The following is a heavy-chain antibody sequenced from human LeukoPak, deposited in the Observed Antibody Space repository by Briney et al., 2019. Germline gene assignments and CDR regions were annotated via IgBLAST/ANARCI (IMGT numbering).Heavy chain of an antibody. Sequence: EASVKVTCKASGGTFSSYANSWVRQAPGQGLEWMGRIIPILGIANYAQKFQGRVTITADKSTSTAYMELSSLRSEDTAVYYCASPGYFDYWGQGTLVTVSS. CDR1: GGTFSSYA. CDR3: ASPGYFDY. CDR2: IIPILGIA. J-gene: IGHJ4*02. V-gene: IGHV1-69*04.